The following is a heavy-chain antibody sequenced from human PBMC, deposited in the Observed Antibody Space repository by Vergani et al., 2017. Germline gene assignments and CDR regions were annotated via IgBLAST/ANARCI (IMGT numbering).Heavy chain of an antibody. CDR3: AATWLHNWFDP. V-gene: IGHV4-59*01. CDR1: GGSISSYY. D-gene: IGHD1-26*01. Sequence: QVQLQESGPGLVKPSETLSLTCTVSGGSISSYYWSWIRQPPGKGLEWIGYIYYSGSTNYNPSRKSRVTISVDTSKNEFSLKLSSVTAADTAVYYCAATWLHNWFDPWGQGTLVTVSS. CDR2: IYYSGST. J-gene: IGHJ5*02.